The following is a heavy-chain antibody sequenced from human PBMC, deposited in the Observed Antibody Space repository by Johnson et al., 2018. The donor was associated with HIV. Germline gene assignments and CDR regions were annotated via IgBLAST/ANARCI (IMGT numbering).Heavy chain of an antibody. J-gene: IGHJ3*02. Sequence: VQLVESGGGLVRPGRSLRLSCAASGFTFDDYAMHWVRQAPGKGLEWVSGIRWNSGSIGYGDSVKGRFTISRDNAKNSLYLQMKSLRAEDTALYYCAKLIHEGLVDLVDAFDIWGQGTMVTVSS. V-gene: IGHV3-9*01. CDR2: IRWNSGSI. CDR3: AKLIHEGLVDLVDAFDI. CDR1: GFTFDDYA. D-gene: IGHD6-6*01.